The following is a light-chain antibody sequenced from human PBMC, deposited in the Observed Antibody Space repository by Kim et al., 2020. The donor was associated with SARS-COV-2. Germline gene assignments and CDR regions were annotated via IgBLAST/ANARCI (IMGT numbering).Light chain of an antibody. V-gene: IGKV3-11*01. Sequence: EIVLTQSPATVSLSPGERASLFCRASQTFSSHLAWYQQKPGQAPRLLIHDASNRATGIPARFSGSGSGTLFTLAIRSLETEDSAVYYCQHNKTFGQGTKVEIK. J-gene: IGKJ1*01. CDR1: QTFSSH. CDR3: QHNKT. CDR2: DAS.